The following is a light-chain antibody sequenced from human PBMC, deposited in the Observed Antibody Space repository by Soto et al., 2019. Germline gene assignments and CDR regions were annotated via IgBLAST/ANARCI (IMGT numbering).Light chain of an antibody. J-gene: IGKJ4*01. CDR2: GAS. CDR1: QSVSDK. V-gene: IGKV3-15*01. Sequence: EIVMTQSPATLSVSPGERATLSCRASQSVSDKSAWYQQKPGQAPRLLIFGASTRATGIPARFSGSGSGTEFTLTISSLQSEDFAVYFCQQSGSSPLTFGGGTKVEIK. CDR3: QQSGSSPLT.